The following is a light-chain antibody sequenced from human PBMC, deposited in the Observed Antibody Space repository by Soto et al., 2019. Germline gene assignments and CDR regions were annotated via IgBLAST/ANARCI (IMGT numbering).Light chain of an antibody. V-gene: IGKV3-15*01. J-gene: IGKJ2*01. CDR1: QSVSSN. CDR2: GAS. Sequence: EIVMTKSPATLSLSPGERATLSRRASQSVSSNLAWYQQKPGQAPRLLIYGASTRATGIPARLSGSASGREFTLNISGRQSEDFAVYYCQQYNNWPHDTLGQGNNLEIK. CDR3: QQYNNWPHDT.